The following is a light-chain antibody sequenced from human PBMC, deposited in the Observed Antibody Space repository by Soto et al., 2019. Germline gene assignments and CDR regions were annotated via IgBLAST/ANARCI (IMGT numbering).Light chain of an antibody. Sequence: EIVLTQSPATLSLSPGERATLSCRASQSISSYLAWYQQKPGQAPRLLIYDASNRATGIPARFSGSGSGTDFTLTISSLEVEDFAIYYCQQRRRWPRTFGQGTKVDI. CDR1: QSISSY. V-gene: IGKV3-11*01. J-gene: IGKJ1*01. CDR3: QQRRRWPRT. CDR2: DAS.